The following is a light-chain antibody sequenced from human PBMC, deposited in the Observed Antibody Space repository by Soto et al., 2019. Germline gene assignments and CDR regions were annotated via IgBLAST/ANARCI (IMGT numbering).Light chain of an antibody. J-gene: IGLJ2*01. CDR1: RSDVGGYNY. Sequence: QSALTQPASVSGSPGQSITISCTGTRSDVGGYNYVSWYQQNPGKAPKLMIYEVSNRPSGVSNRFSGSKSGNTASLTISWLQAEDEADYYCSSYTSSSTVVFGGGTKLTVL. CDR2: EVS. V-gene: IGLV2-14*01. CDR3: SSYTSSSTVV.